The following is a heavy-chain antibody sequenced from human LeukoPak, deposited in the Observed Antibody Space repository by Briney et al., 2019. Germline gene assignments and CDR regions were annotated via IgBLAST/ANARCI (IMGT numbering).Heavy chain of an antibody. Sequence: ASVKVSCKASGYTFTSYGISWVRQAPGQGLEWMGWISAYNGNTNYAQKLQGRVTMTTDTSTSTAYMELRSLRSDDTAVYYCARVGYCSSTSCYTHYYYGMDVWGQGTTVTVSS. CDR1: GYTFTSYG. V-gene: IGHV1-18*01. J-gene: IGHJ6*02. D-gene: IGHD2-2*02. CDR2: ISAYNGNT. CDR3: ARVGYCSSTSCYTHYYYGMDV.